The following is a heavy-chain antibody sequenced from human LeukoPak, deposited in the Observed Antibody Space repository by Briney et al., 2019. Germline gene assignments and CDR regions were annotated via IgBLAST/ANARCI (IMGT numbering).Heavy chain of an antibody. V-gene: IGHV4/OR15-8*01. CDR1: SCSINTTNW. Sequence: PSETLSLTCGGSSCSINTTNWWPWVRQFPGQGLQWIGEVSLEGLTNYNPSLSSRVTISLDRAKSHLSLHLSSVTAADTAVDFCSQENAAFSPFGYWGQGTLVTV. CDR3: SQENAAFSPFGY. D-gene: IGHD6-25*01. CDR2: VSLEGLT. J-gene: IGHJ4*02.